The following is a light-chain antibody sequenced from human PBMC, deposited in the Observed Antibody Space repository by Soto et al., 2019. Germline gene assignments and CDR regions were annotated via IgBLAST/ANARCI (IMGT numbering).Light chain of an antibody. CDR1: QSISSW. Sequence: DIQMTQSPSTLSASVGDRVTITCRASQSISSWLAWYQQKPGKAPKLLIYKASSLESGVPSRFSGSGSGTEFTLTISRLQPDDFATYYCQQYNSYPWTFGQVTKVESK. V-gene: IGKV1-5*03. CDR3: QQYNSYPWT. J-gene: IGKJ1*01. CDR2: KAS.